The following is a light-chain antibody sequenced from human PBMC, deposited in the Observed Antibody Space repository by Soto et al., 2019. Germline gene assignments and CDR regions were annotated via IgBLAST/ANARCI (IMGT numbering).Light chain of an antibody. CDR3: GAWDDSLSGQV. J-gene: IGLJ3*02. Sequence: QSVLTQPPSASGTPGQRVTISCSGSTSNVGSNSVFWYQHLPGTAPKLLIYRSNQRASGVPDRFSGSKSGTSASLAISGLRSEDEADYYCGAWDDSLSGQVFGGGTKLTVL. CDR2: RSN. CDR1: TSNVGSNS. V-gene: IGLV1-47*01.